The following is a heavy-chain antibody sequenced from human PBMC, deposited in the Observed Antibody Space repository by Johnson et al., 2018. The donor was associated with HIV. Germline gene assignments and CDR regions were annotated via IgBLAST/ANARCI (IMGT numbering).Heavy chain of an antibody. Sequence: EVQLVESGGGVVQPGRSLRLSCAASGFTVSSNYMSWVRQAPGKGLEWVSVIYSGGSTYYADSVKGRFTISRDNSKNTLYLQMNSLRAEDTAVYYCARELGYSSSNDAFDIWGQGTMVTVSS. D-gene: IGHD6-13*01. CDR3: ARELGYSSSNDAFDI. V-gene: IGHV3-66*02. J-gene: IGHJ3*02. CDR1: GFTVSSNY. CDR2: IYSGGST.